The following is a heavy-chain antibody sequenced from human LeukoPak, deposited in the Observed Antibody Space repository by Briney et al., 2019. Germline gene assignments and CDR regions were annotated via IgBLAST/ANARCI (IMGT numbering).Heavy chain of an antibody. J-gene: IGHJ4*02. V-gene: IGHV4-30-4*08. CDR3: ARAGGYYYDSSGYFDY. D-gene: IGHD3-22*01. CDR1: GGSVSSDTYY. CDR2: IYYSGST. Sequence: PSETLSLTCTVSGGSVSSDTYYWSWIRQPPGKGLEWIGYIYYSGSTYYNPSLKSRVTISVDTSKNQFSLKLSSVTAADTAVYYCARAGGYYYDSSGYFDYWGQGTLVTVSS.